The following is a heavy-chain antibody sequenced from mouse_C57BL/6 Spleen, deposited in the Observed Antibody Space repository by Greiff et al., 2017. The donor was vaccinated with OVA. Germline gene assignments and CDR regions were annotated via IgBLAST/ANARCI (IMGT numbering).Heavy chain of an antibody. CDR1: GFSLTSYA. CDR2: IWTGGGT. V-gene: IGHV2-9-1*01. Sequence: VKLMESGPGLVAPSQSLSITCTVSGFSLTSYAISWVRQPPGKGLEWLGVIWTGGGTNYNSALKSRLSISKYNSKSQVFLKMNSLQTDDTARYYCASHYYGSSDWYFDVWGTGTTVTVSS. CDR3: ASHYYGSSDWYFDV. J-gene: IGHJ1*03. D-gene: IGHD1-1*01.